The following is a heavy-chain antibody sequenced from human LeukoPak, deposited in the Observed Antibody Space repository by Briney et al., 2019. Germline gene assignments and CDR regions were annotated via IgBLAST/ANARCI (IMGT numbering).Heavy chain of an antibody. CDR2: IKSKTDGGTI. D-gene: IGHD2-21*02. Sequence: GGSLRLSCAASSFTFSNAWMNWVRQAPGKGLEWVGRIKSKTDGGTIDYAAPVKGRFTISRDSAKNSLYLQMNSLRAEDTAVYYCARFRTWGDKAFDYWGQGTLVTVSS. CDR3: ARFRTWGDKAFDY. V-gene: IGHV3-15*07. J-gene: IGHJ4*02. CDR1: SFTFSNAW.